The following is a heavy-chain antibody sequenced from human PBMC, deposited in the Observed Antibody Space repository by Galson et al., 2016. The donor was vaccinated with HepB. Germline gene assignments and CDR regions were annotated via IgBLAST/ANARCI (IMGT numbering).Heavy chain of an antibody. Sequence: SVKVSCKGSGYIFTSYAMSWVRQAPGQGLEWMGRISVSNGNTNYAEKFQDRVTVTTDTTTNTANLELRSLRSDDTAVYYCVASSCGGGSCYSEFDYWGLGTLVIVSS. V-gene: IGHV1-18*01. D-gene: IGHD2-15*01. CDR2: ISVSNGNT. J-gene: IGHJ4*02. CDR1: GYIFTSYA. CDR3: VASSCGGGSCYSEFDY.